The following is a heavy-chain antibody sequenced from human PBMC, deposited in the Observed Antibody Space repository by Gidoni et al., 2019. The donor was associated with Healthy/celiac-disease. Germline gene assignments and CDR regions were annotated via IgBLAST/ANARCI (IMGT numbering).Heavy chain of an antibody. CDR2: IRSSSSYI. J-gene: IGHJ4*02. CDR1: GFPFSSYS. V-gene: IGHV3-21*01. Sequence: EVQLVESGGGLVKPWGSLRLSCASSGFPFSSYSMNWVRQAPGKGLEWVSSIRSSSSYIYYADSVKGRFTISRDNAKNSLYLQMNSLRAEDTAVYYCASFSPEPAATDYWGQGTLVTVSS. D-gene: IGHD2-2*01. CDR3: ASFSPEPAATDY.